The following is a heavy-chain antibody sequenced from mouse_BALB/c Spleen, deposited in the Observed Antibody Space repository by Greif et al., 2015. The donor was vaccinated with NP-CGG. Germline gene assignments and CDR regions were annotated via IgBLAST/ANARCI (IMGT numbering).Heavy chain of an antibody. D-gene: IGHD2-2*01. J-gene: IGHJ1*01. CDR2: ISSGSSTI. V-gene: IGHV5-17*02. Sequence: EVQLQESGGGLVQPGGSRKLSCAASGFTFSSFGMHWVRQAPEKGLEWVAYISSGSSTIYYADTVKGRFTISRDNPKNTLFLQMTSLRSEDTAMYYCARSYYGYDWYFDVWGAGTTVTVSS. CDR1: GFTFSSFG. CDR3: ARSYYGYDWYFDV.